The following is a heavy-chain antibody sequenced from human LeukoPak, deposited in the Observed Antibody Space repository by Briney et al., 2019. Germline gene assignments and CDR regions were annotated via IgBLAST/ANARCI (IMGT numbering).Heavy chain of an antibody. CDR2: IYYSGST. CDR1: GGSISSGDYY. D-gene: IGHD3-16*01. J-gene: IGHJ6*02. V-gene: IGHV4-30-4*01. Sequence: SETLSLTCTVSGGSISSGDYYWSWIRQPPGKGLEWIGYIYYSGSTYYNPSLKSRVTISVDTSKNQFSLKLSSVTAADTAVYYCARDPAQGDYYHYGMDVWGQGTTVTVSS. CDR3: ARDPAQGDYYHYGMDV.